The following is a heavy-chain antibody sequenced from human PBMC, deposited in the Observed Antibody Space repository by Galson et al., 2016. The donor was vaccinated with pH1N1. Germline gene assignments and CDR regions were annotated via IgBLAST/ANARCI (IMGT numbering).Heavy chain of an antibody. CDR2: IYQSGST. CDR1: GYSISTGYY. D-gene: IGHD6-19*01. Sequence: ETLSLTCAVSGYSISTGYYWGWIRQPPGKGLEWIGSIYQSGSTDYNPSLKSRVTIAVDTSKNQFSLKLSSVTAADSALYYCARQSAVAGTGKFDYRGQGTLVTVSS. V-gene: IGHV4-38-2*01. CDR3: ARQSAVAGTGKFDY. J-gene: IGHJ4*02.